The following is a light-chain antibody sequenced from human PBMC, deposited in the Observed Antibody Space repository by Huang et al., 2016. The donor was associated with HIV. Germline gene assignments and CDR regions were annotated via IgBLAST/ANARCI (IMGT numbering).Light chain of an antibody. CDR1: QSVRSY. CDR3: QQRSNWPPMYT. CDR2: DTS. J-gene: IGKJ2*01. V-gene: IGKV3-11*01. Sequence: EIVLTQSPATLSLSPGERATLPCRASQSVRSYLAWYQQKPGQAPRLLIYDTSNSATGIPARFSGSGSGTYFTLTISSLEPEDFAVYYCQQRSNWPPMYTFGQGTKLEIK.